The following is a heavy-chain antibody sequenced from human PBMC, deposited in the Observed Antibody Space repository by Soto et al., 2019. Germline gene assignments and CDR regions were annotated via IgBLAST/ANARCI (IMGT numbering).Heavy chain of an antibody. V-gene: IGHV4-61*01. Sequence: SETLSLTCTVSGGSVSSGSYYWSWIRQPPGKGLEWIGYIYYSGSTNYNPFLKSRVTISVDTSKNQFSLKLSSVTAADTAVYYCARFGDSSDPWGQGTLVTVSS. CDR1: GGSVSSGSYY. J-gene: IGHJ5*02. CDR2: IYYSGST. D-gene: IGHD4-17*01. CDR3: ARFGDSSDP.